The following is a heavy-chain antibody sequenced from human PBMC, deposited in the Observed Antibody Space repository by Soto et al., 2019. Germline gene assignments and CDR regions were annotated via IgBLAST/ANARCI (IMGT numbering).Heavy chain of an antibody. J-gene: IGHJ6*04. CDR3: ARDVPYCSGGSCYSDYYYHYGMDV. CDR2: IWYDGSNK. V-gene: IGHV3-33*01. D-gene: IGHD2-15*01. Sequence: PGGSLRLSCVASGFTFSSYGMHWVRQAPGKGLEWVAVIWYDGSNKYYADSVKGRFTISRDNSKNTLYLQMNSLRAEDTAVYYCARDVPYCSGGSCYSDYYYHYGMDVWGKGTTVTVSS. CDR1: GFTFSSYG.